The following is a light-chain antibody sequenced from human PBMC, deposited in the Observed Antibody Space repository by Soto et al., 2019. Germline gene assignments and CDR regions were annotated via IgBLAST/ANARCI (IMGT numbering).Light chain of an antibody. CDR3: AVWDDSLSGYV. CDR2: KNN. CDR1: SSNIGSNY. J-gene: IGLJ1*01. Sequence: SVLTQPPSASGTPGQRVTISCSGSSSNIGSNYVYWYQQLPGTAPKLLIYKNNQRPSGVPDRFSGSKSGTSASLAISGLRSEDEADYYCAVWDDSLSGYVFGVGTKVTVL. V-gene: IGLV1-47*01.